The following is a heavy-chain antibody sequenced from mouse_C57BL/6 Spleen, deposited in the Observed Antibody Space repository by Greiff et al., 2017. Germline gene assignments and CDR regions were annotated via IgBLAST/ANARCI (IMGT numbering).Heavy chain of an antibody. CDR2: INYDGSST. J-gene: IGHJ1*03. D-gene: IGHD2-1*01. CDR3: ARDIYYGNYEYFDV. Sequence: EVKLMESEVGLVQPGSSMKLSCTASGFTFSDYYMAWVRQVPEKGLEWVANINYDGSSTYYLDSLKSRFIISRDNAKNILYLQMSSLKSEDTATYYCARDIYYGNYEYFDVWGTGTTVTVSS. V-gene: IGHV5-16*01. CDR1: GFTFSDYY.